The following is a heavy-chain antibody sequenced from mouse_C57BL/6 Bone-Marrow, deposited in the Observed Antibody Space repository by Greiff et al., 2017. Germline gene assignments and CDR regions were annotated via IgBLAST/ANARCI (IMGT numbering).Heavy chain of an antibody. CDR1: GYTFTDYY. Sequence: VQLQQSGPELVKPGASVKISCKASGYTFTDYYMNWVKQSHGKSLEWIGDINPNNGGTSYNQKFKGKATLTVDKSSSTAYMELRSLTSEDSAVYYCARCISGRRYYVAYWGQGTTLTVSS. CDR3: ARCISGRRYYVAY. V-gene: IGHV1-26*01. D-gene: IGHD1-1*01. CDR2: INPNNGGT. J-gene: IGHJ2*01.